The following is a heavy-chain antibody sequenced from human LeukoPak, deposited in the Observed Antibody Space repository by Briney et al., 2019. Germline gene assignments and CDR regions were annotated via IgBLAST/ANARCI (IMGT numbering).Heavy chain of an antibody. V-gene: IGHV1-2*02. Sequence: GASLKLSCQASGYGFTDYYVHWIPQAPGQGLEWMGWINPSSGATIYAQKFQGRVTMTRDTFTTTAYMEINSLVSDDTAVYYCARGWQINSSGGFVDPWGQGTLVTVSS. J-gene: IGHJ5*02. CDR1: GYGFTDYY. D-gene: IGHD6-6*01. CDR3: ARGWQINSSGGFVDP. CDR2: INPSSGAT.